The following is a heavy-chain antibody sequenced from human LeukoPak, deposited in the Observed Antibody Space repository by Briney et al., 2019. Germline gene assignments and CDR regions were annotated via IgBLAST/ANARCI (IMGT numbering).Heavy chain of an antibody. CDR1: GYTFTGYY. V-gene: IGHV1-2*02. CDR2: INPNSGGT. D-gene: IGHD2-8*01. CDR3: ARIIPRMNWFDP. Sequence: ASVKVSCKASGYTFTGYYMHWVRQAPGQGLEWMGWINPNSGGTNYAQKFQGRVTMTRDTSISTAYMELSRLRSDDTAVYYCARIIPRMNWFDPWGQGTLVTVSS. J-gene: IGHJ5*02.